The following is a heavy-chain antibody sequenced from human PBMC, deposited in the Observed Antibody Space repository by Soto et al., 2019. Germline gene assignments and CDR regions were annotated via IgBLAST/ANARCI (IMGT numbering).Heavy chain of an antibody. CDR3: ARDVVVVVAAMVAFDI. Sequence: EVQLVESGGGLVKPGGSLRLSCAASGFTFSSYSMNWVRQAPGKGLEWVSSISSSSSYIYYADSVKGRFTISRDNAKNSLYLQMNSLRAEDTAVYYCARDVVVVVAAMVAFDIWGLGTMVTVSS. J-gene: IGHJ3*02. CDR1: GFTFSSYS. D-gene: IGHD2-15*01. V-gene: IGHV3-21*01. CDR2: ISSSSSYI.